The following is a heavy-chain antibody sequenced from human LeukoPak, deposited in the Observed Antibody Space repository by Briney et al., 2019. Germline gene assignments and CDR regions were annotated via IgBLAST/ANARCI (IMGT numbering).Heavy chain of an antibody. CDR3: ARGPIVVVPAATVNDY. V-gene: IGHV3-21*01. CDR2: ISSSSSYI. Sequence: GGSLRLSCAASGFTFSSYSMNWVRQAPGKGLEWVSSISSSSSYIYYADSVKGRFTISRDNAKNSLYLQMNSLRAEDTAVYYCARGPIVVVPAATVNDYWGQGTLVTVSS. D-gene: IGHD2-2*01. CDR1: GFTFSSYS. J-gene: IGHJ4*02.